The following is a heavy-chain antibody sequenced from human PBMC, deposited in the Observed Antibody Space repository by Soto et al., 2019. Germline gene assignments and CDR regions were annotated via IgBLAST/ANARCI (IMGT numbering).Heavy chain of an antibody. Sequence: QVQLQESGPGLVKPSGTLSLTCAVSGGSISSSNWWSWVRQPPGKGLEWIGEIYHSGSTNYNPSLKSRVTISVDKSKNQFSLKLSSVTAADTPVYYCAGVDTAMDYYYYYGMDVWGQGTTVTVSS. CDR2: IYHSGST. V-gene: IGHV4-4*02. CDR3: AGVDTAMDYYYYYGMDV. D-gene: IGHD5-18*01. J-gene: IGHJ6*02. CDR1: GGSISSSNW.